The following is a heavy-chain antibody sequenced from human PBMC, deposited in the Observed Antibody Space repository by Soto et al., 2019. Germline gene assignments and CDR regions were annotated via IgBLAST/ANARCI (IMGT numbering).Heavy chain of an antibody. V-gene: IGHV1-18*01. CDR2: ISVDNGNT. CDR3: ARTSVSNYNWFDP. D-gene: IGHD4-4*01. CDR1: GYTFTDYD. Sequence: QGQLVQSGAEVKKPGASVKVSCKASGYTFTDYDISWVRQAPGQGLEWMGWISVDNGNTKYVESLQGRVTMTTDTSASTAYLEVRSLRSDDTAVDYGARTSVSNYNWFDPWGQGTLVAVSS. J-gene: IGHJ5*02.